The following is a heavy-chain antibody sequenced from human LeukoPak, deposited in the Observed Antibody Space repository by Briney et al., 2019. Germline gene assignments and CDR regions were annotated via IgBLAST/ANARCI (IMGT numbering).Heavy chain of an antibody. V-gene: IGHV3-23*01. J-gene: IGHJ6*03. D-gene: IGHD3-10*01. Sequence: GGSLRLSCAASGFPFSNYVMSWVRQAPGKGLEWVSSISGSGGTTSYADSVKGRFAISRDHSKNTLYLQIHSLTAEDTAVYFCARGREVRGRSMDVWGKGTTVTVSS. CDR2: ISGSGGTT. CDR1: GFPFSNYV. CDR3: ARGREVRGRSMDV.